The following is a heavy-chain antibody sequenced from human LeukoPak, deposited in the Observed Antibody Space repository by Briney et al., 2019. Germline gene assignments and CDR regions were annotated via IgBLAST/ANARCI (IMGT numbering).Heavy chain of an antibody. V-gene: IGHV3-30*02. CDR2: IRYDGSNK. J-gene: IGHJ3*02. D-gene: IGHD3-10*01. CDR3: AKDVSLLCFGERAFDI. CDR1: GFTFSNYA. Sequence: GGSLRLSCVASGFTFSNYAMSWVRQAPGKGLEWVAFIRYDGSNKYYADSVKGRFTISRDNSKNTLYLQMNSLRAEDTAVYYCAKDVSLLCFGERAFDIWGQGTMVTVSS.